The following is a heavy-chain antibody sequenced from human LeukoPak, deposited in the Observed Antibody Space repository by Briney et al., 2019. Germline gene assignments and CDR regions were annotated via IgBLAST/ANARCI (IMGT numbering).Heavy chain of an antibody. CDR2: IIPIFGTA. J-gene: IGHJ6*03. CDR3: ARDQRSYMDV. V-gene: IGHV1-69*05. Sequence: SVKVSCKASGYTFTSYGISWVRQAPGQGLEWMGGIIPIFGTANYAQKFQGRVTITTDESTSTAYMELSSLRSEDTAVYYCARDQRSYMDVWGKGTTVTVSS. D-gene: IGHD2-15*01. CDR1: GYTFTSYG.